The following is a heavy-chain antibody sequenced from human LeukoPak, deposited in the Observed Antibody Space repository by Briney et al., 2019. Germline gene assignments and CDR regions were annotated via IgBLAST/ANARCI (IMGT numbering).Heavy chain of an antibody. CDR2: IKQDGSEK. Sequence: GGSLRLSCAASGFTFSSYWMSWVRQAPGKGLEWVANIKQDGSEKYYVDSVKGRFTISRDNAKNSLYLQMNSLRVEDTAVYYCARLIWYRSIGNYYYYMDVWGKGTTVTVSS. CDR1: GFTFSSYW. V-gene: IGHV3-7*01. J-gene: IGHJ6*03. D-gene: IGHD6-19*01. CDR3: ARLIWYRSIGNYYYYMDV.